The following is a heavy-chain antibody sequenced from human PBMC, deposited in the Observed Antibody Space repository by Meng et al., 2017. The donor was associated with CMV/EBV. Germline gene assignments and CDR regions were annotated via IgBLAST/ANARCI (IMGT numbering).Heavy chain of an antibody. V-gene: IGHV4-30-4*08. D-gene: IGHD1-14*01. CDR1: GGSISSGDYY. Sequence: VPVQGSGPGLVKPSQTLSLPCTVSGGSISSGDYYWSWIRQPPGKGLEWIGYIYYSGSTYYNPSLKSRVTISVDTSKNQFSLKLSSVTAADTAVYYCARVTSRVAGAFDYWGQGTLVTVSS. CDR2: IYYSGST. CDR3: ARVTSRVAGAFDY. J-gene: IGHJ4*02.